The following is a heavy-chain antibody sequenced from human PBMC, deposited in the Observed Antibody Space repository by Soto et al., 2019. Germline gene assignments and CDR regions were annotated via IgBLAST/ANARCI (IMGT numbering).Heavy chain of an antibody. D-gene: IGHD3-22*01. CDR3: ARDRYYYDSSGDYYGMDV. Sequence: SETLSVTCTVSGGSISSGGYYWSWIRQHPGKGLEWIGYIYYSGSTYYNPSLKSRVTISVDTSKNQFSLKLSSVTAADTAVYYCARDRYYYDSSGDYYGMDVWGQGTTVTVSS. CDR1: GGSISSGGYY. J-gene: IGHJ6*02. V-gene: IGHV4-31*03. CDR2: IYYSGST.